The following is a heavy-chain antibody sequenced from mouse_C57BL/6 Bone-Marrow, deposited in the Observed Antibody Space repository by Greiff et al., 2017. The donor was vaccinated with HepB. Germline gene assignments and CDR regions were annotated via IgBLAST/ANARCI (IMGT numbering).Heavy chain of an antibody. V-gene: IGHV5-17*01. CDR2: ISSGSSTI. CDR1: GFTFSDYG. J-gene: IGHJ4*01. CDR3: ATYGSSLYAMDY. Sequence: EVHLVESGGGLVKPGGSLKLSCAASGFTFSDYGMHWVRQAPEKGLEWVAYISSGSSTIYYADTVKGRFTISRDNAKNTLFLQMTSLRSEDTAMYYCATYGSSLYAMDYWGQGTSVTVSS. D-gene: IGHD1-1*01.